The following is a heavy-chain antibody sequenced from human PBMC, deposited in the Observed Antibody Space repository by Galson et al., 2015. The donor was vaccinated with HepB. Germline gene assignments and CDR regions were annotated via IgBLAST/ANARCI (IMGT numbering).Heavy chain of an antibody. CDR2: VIPIFGIA. CDR1: GGTFSSYA. V-gene: IGHV1-69*13. Sequence: SVKVSCKASGGTFSSYAISWVRQAPGQGLEWMGGVIPIFGIANYAQKFQGRVTITADESTSTAYMELSSLRSEDTAVYYCARGGCSGGSCYYYGMDVWGQGTTVTVSS. D-gene: IGHD2-15*01. CDR3: ARGGCSGGSCYYYGMDV. J-gene: IGHJ6*02.